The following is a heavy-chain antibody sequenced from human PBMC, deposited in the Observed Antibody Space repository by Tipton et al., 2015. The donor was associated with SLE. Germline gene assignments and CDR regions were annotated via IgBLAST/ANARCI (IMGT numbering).Heavy chain of an antibody. CDR3: ARGTPASDIVVVPAAIRAFDI. CDR2: INPSGGST. Sequence: QVQLVQSGAEVKEPGASVKVSCKASGYTFTSYYMHWVRQAPGQGLEWMGIINPSGGSTSYAQKFQGRVTMTRDTSTSTVYMELSSLRSEDTAVYYCARGTPASDIVVVPAAIRAFDIWGQGTMVTVSS. V-gene: IGHV1-46*01. D-gene: IGHD2-2*01. J-gene: IGHJ3*02. CDR1: GYTFTSYY.